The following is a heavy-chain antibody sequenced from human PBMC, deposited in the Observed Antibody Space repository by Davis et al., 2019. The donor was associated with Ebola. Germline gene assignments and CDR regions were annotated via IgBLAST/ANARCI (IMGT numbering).Heavy chain of an antibody. CDR2: ISSSGSTI. CDR1: GFTFSSYS. J-gene: IGHJ4*02. D-gene: IGHD1-26*01. CDR3: ARVGATRGGFDY. V-gene: IGHV3-48*04. Sequence: PGGSLRLSCAASGFTFSSYSMNWVRQAPGKGLEWVSSISSSGSTISYADSVKGRFTISRDNAKNSLYLQMNSLRAEDTAVYYCARVGATRGGFDYWGQGTLVTVSS.